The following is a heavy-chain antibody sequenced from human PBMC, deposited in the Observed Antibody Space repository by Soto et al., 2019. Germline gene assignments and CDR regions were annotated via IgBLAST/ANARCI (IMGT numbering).Heavy chain of an antibody. V-gene: IGHV4-59*01. J-gene: IGHJ3*02. CDR3: ARDYSNYGGIDAFDI. CDR2: IYYSGST. Sequence: QVQLQESGPGLVKPSETLSLTCTVSGGSISSYYWSWIRQPPGKGLEWIGYIYYSGSTNYNPSLKSRVTRSVDTSKNQFSLKLSSVTAADTAVYYCARDYSNYGGIDAFDIWGQGTMVTVSS. D-gene: IGHD4-4*01. CDR1: GGSISSYY.